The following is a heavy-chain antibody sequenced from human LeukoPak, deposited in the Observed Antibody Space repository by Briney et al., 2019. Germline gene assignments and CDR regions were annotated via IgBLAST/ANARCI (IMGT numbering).Heavy chain of an antibody. CDR2: ISLTGET. Sequence: SETLSLTCGVSGGSISSTNWWSWVRQPPGQGLEWIGEISLTGETNYNPSLNGRVTMSLDGSRNQLSLTLTSVTAADTAIYYCSRESGAFCPSGYWGQGTLVIVPP. V-gene: IGHV4-4*02. J-gene: IGHJ4*02. CDR1: GGSISSTNW. D-gene: IGHD1-26*01. CDR3: SRESGAFCPSGY.